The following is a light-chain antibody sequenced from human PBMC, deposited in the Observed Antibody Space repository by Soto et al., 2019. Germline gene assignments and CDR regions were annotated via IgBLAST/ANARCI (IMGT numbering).Light chain of an antibody. J-gene: IGKJ1*01. CDR2: AAS. CDR3: QQYNNYPRT. Sequence: DIPLTQSPSFLSPSIGDRVTITCRASQSISFYLNWYQQKPGKAHKVLIYAASNLQSGVPSRFSGSGSGTDFTLTISSLQPDDFATYYCQQYNNYPRTFGQGTKVDIK. V-gene: IGKV1-39*02. CDR1: QSISFY.